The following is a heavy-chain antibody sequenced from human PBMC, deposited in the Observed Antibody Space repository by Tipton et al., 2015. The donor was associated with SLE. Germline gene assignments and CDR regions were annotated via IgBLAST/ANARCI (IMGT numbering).Heavy chain of an antibody. D-gene: IGHD1-1*01. CDR1: GFTFSGFA. V-gene: IGHV3-30*02. J-gene: IGHJ3*01. Sequence: SLRLSCAASGFTFSGFAMHWVRQAPGKGLEWVTYIRHDGSTKSYADSVKGRFTISRDNSMNILYLDMNSLRVDDTAVYYCARQAGTSSLMRLDFWGQGTLVTVSS. CDR3: ARQAGTSSLMRLDF. CDR2: IRHDGSTK.